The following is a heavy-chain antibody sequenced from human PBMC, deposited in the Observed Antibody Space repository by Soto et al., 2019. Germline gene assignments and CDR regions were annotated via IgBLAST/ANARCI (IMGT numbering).Heavy chain of an antibody. V-gene: IGHV3-33*01. Sequence: QVQLVESGGGVVQPGRSLRLSCAASGFNFKNYGIHWVRQAPGKGLEWVALIWYDGNNKYYADSVKGRFTISRDNSKNIAYLKMYSLRAEDTAVYYCARLGGSGSYTVDYWGQGTLVTVSS. J-gene: IGHJ4*02. D-gene: IGHD3-10*01. CDR1: GFNFKNYG. CDR3: ARLGGSGSYTVDY. CDR2: IWYDGNNK.